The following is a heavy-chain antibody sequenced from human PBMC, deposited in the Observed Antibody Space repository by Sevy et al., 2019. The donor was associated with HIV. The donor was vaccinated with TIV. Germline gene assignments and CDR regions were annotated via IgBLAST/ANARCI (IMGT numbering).Heavy chain of an antibody. D-gene: IGHD3-22*01. Sequence: GSLRLSCAASGFTFSNYGMHWVRQAPGKGLEWVAVIWNDGSNKYYAGSVKGRFTISRDNSKNTLYLQMNSLRVEDTVVYFCARGGDFNDRSAKRDFDYWGQGTLVTVSS. CDR3: ARGGDFNDRSAKRDFDY. CDR1: GFTFSNYG. CDR2: IWNDGSNK. V-gene: IGHV3-33*01. J-gene: IGHJ4*02.